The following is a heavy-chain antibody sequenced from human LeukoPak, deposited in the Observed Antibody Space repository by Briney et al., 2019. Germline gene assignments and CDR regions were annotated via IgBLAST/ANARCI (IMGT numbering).Heavy chain of an antibody. CDR2: MNPNSGNT. CDR3: ARVADYYDSSGYYSGLFD. Sequence: ASVKVSCKASGYTFTSYDINWVRQATGQGLEWMGWMNPNSGNTGYAQKFQGRVTMTRNTSISTAYMELSSLRSEDAAVYYCARVADYYDSSGYYSGLFDWGQGTLVTVSS. V-gene: IGHV1-8*01. J-gene: IGHJ4*02. D-gene: IGHD3-22*01. CDR1: GYTFTSYD.